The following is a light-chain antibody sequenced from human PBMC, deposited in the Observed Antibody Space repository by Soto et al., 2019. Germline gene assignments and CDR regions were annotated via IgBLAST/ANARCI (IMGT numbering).Light chain of an antibody. J-gene: IGLJ2*01. CDR1: SSDIGAYNY. V-gene: IGLV2-14*03. CDR2: DVS. Sequence: QSALTQPASVSGSPGQSITISCTGTSSDIGAYNYVSWYQQHPGKAPKLMIYDVSNRPSGVSDRFSGSKSGNTASLTISGLQTEDEADYYCSSYRRSSTPVLFGGGTQLTVL. CDR3: SSYRRSSTPVL.